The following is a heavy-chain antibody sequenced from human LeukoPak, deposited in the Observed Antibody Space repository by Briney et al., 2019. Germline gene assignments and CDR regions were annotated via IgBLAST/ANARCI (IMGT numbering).Heavy chain of an antibody. D-gene: IGHD4-23*01. CDR1: GFTFSNYS. J-gene: IGHJ4*02. CDR2: ISSSSSYI. V-gene: IGHV3-21*01. Sequence: GGSLRLSCAASGFTFSNYSMNWVRQAPGKGLEWVSSISSSSSYIYYADSVKGRFTISRDNAKNSLYLQMNSLRAEDTAVYYCARSNGGNSNCDYWGQGTLVTVSS. CDR3: ARSNGGNSNCDY.